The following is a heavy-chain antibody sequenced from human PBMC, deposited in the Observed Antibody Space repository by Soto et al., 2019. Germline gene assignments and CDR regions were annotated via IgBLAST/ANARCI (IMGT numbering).Heavy chain of an antibody. J-gene: IGHJ4*02. V-gene: IGHV3-15*07. CDR3: TTGYGDYDCYFDY. CDR2: IKSKTDGGTT. D-gene: IGHD4-17*01. CDR1: SVSNAW. Sequence: SVSNAWMNWVRKAPGKGLEWVGRIKSKTDGGTTDYAAPVKGRFTISRDDSKNTLYLQMNSLKTEDTAVYYCTTGYGDYDCYFDYWGQGTLVTVSS.